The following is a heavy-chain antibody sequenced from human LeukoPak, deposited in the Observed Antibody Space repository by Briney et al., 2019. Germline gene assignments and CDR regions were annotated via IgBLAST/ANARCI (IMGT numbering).Heavy chain of an antibody. CDR2: IYYSGST. CDR1: GGSISSYY. J-gene: IGHJ4*02. Sequence: SETLSLTCTVSGGSISSYYWSWIRQPPGKGLEWIGYIYYSGSTNYNPSLKSRVTISVDTSKNQFSLKLSSVTAADTAVYYCARVFLPRSPYYYDSSGYCDYWGQGTLVTVSS. D-gene: IGHD3-22*01. CDR3: ARVFLPRSPYYYDSSGYCDY. V-gene: IGHV4-59*12.